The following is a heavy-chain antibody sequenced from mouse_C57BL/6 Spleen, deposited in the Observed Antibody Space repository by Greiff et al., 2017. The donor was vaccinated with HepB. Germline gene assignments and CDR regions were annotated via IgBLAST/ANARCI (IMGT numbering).Heavy chain of an antibody. V-gene: IGHV1-64*01. J-gene: IGHJ1*03. CDR3: ARSPITTVVGHWYFDV. CDR1: GYTFTSYW. CDR2: IHPNSGST. Sequence: QVQLKQPGAELVKPGASVKLSCKASGYTFTSYWMHWVKQRPGQGLEWIGMIHPNSGSTNYNEKFKSKATLTVDKSSSTAYMQLSSLTSEDSAVYYCARSPITTVVGHWYFDVWGTGTTVTVSS. D-gene: IGHD1-1*01.